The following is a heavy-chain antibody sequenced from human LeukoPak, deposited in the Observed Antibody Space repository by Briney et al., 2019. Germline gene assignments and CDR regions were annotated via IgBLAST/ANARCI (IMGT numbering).Heavy chain of an antibody. CDR1: GFTFSSNS. CDR2: ISSNGGST. D-gene: IGHD5-18*01. V-gene: IGHV3-64*01. J-gene: IGHJ5*02. Sequence: PRGCLRLSCAVPGFTFSSNSMHWVRQAPGKGMEYVSAISSNGGSTYYANSVKGRFTISRDNSKNTLYLQMGSLRAEDMAVYYCARAAMVTGPNWLDPWGQGTLVTVSS. CDR3: ARAAMVTGPNWLDP.